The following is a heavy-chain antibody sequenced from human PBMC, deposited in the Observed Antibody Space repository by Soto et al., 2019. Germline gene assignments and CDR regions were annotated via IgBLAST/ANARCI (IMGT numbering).Heavy chain of an antibody. CDR3: ARGSRPYYYYYGMDV. CDR1: GYSFTSYW. Sequence: PGASLKISCKGSGYSFTSYWIGWVRQMPGKGLEWRGIIYPGDSYTSYSPSFQGQATISADKSISTAYLQWSSLKASDTAMYYCARGSRPYYYYYGMDVWGQGTTVTVSS. J-gene: IGHJ6*02. V-gene: IGHV5-51*01. D-gene: IGHD1-26*01. CDR2: IYPGDSYT.